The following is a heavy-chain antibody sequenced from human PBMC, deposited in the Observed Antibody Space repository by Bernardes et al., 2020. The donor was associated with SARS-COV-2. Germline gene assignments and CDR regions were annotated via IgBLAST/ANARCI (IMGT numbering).Heavy chain of an antibody. V-gene: IGHV4-61*01. D-gene: IGHD3-10*01. CDR1: GGSVSSGRYY. CDR2: IYYSGST. J-gene: IGHJ4*02. Sequence: SETLSLTRTVSGGSVSSGRYYWIWIRQPPGKGLEWIGYIYYSGSTNYNPSLKSRVTISVDTSKNQFSLRLTSVTAADTAVYYCAREAVLWFGEFPPKKIDYWGPGILVTVS. CDR3: AREAVLWFGEFPPKKIDY.